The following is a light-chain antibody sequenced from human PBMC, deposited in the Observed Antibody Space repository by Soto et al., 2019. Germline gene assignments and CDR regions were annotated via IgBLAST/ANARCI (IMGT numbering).Light chain of an antibody. Sequence: DIQLTQSPSTLSASVGDRVTITCRASQSINGWLAWYQQKPGKAPKVLIYDASNLKTGVPSRFSGSRSGTDFTFTISSLQPEDFATYYCQQYDNLPFTFGGGTKVDIK. V-gene: IGKV1-33*01. CDR3: QQYDNLPFT. CDR2: DAS. J-gene: IGKJ4*01. CDR1: QSINGW.